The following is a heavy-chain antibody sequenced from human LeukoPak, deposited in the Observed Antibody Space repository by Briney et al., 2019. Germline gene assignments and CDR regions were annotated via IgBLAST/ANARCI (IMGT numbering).Heavy chain of an antibody. CDR2: TYYGSKWYN. Sequence: SQTLSLTCAISGDSGSSNSAVWNWIRQSPSRGLEWLGRTYYGSKWYNDYAVSMKSRITINPDTSKNQFSLQLNSVTPEDTAVYFCASLITASETGFDFWGQRTRVPVSS. CDR1: GDSGSSNSAV. J-gene: IGHJ4*02. V-gene: IGHV6-1*01. CDR3: ASLITASETGFDF. D-gene: IGHD6-13*01.